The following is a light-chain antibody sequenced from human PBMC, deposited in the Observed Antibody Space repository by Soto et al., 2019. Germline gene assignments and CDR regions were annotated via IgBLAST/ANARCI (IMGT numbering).Light chain of an antibody. CDR3: QQYNNWYT. CDR2: DAS. Sequence: IVMTQSPATLSVSPGERATLSCRASQSVGNNLAWYQLKPGQAPRLLIFDASTRATRIPARFSGTGSGTGLTLTISSLQSEDFAVYYCQQYNNWYTFGQGTKLEIK. CDR1: QSVGNN. V-gene: IGKV3-15*01. J-gene: IGKJ2*01.